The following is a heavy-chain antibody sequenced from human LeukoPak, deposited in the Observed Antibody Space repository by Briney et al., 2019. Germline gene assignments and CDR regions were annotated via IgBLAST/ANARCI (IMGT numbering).Heavy chain of an antibody. J-gene: IGHJ3*02. CDR3: ASTVVTGQFDI. CDR2: IKQDGSEK. V-gene: IGHV3-7*01. Sequence: GGSLRLSCAASGFTFSSYWMSWVRLAPGKGLECVANIKQDGSEKYYVDSVKGRFTISRDNAKNSLYLQMNSLRAEDTAVYYCASTVVTGQFDIWGQGTMVTVSS. D-gene: IGHD4-23*01. CDR1: GFTFSSYW.